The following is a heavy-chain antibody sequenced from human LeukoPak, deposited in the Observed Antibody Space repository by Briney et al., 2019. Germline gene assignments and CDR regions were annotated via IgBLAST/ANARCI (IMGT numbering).Heavy chain of an antibody. CDR1: GFTFSSYG. D-gene: IGHD2-21*02. CDR3: AKPLAYCGGDCYPGGYYYGMDV. V-gene: IGHV3-30*18. Sequence: GGSLRLSCAASGFTFSSYGMHWIRQAPGKGLEWVAAISYDGSNKYYADSVKGRFTISRDNSKNTLYLQMNSLRAEDTAVYYCAKPLAYCGGDCYPGGYYYGMDVWGQGTTVTVSS. CDR2: ISYDGSNK. J-gene: IGHJ6*02.